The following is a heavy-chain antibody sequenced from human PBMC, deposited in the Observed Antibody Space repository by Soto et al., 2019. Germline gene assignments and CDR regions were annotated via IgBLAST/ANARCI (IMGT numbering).Heavy chain of an antibody. CDR1: GFTFRSYA. CDR3: AKQQGPGTPYYYAMDV. Sequence: GGSLRLSCAASGFTFRSYAMTWVRQAPGKGLEWVSTLSGSGGSTYYAASVKGRFTISRDNSKDTLYLEMNSLRGEDTAVYFCAKQQGPGTPYYYAMDVWGQGTAVTVSS. V-gene: IGHV3-23*01. D-gene: IGHD1-1*01. CDR2: LSGSGGST. J-gene: IGHJ6*02.